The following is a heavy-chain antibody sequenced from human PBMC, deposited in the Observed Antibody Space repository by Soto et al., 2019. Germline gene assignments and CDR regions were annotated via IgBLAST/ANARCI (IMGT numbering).Heavy chain of an antibody. Sequence: GASVKVSCKASGYTFTSYGISWVRQAPGQGLEWMGWISAYNGNTNYAQKLQGRVTMTTDTSTSTAYMELRSLRSDDTAVYYCARDPGPHRTYYYDSSGYWDFLFDYWGQGTLVTVSS. CDR1: GYTFTSYG. V-gene: IGHV1-18*01. CDR2: ISAYNGNT. CDR3: ARDPGPHRTYYYDSSGYWDFLFDY. J-gene: IGHJ4*02. D-gene: IGHD3-22*01.